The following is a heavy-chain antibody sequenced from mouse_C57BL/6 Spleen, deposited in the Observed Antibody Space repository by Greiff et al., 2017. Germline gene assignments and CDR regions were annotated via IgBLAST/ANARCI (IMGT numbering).Heavy chain of an antibody. V-gene: IGHV1-50*01. CDR2: IDPSDSYT. D-gene: IGHD1-1*01. CDR3: ASSRDYYGSSPWFAY. Sequence: QVQLQQPGAELVKPGASVKLSCKASGYTFTSYWMQWVKQRPGQGLEWIGEIDPSDSYTNYNQKFKGKATLTVDTSSSTAYMQLSSLTSEDSAVYYCASSRDYYGSSPWFAYWGQGTPVTVSA. J-gene: IGHJ3*01. CDR1: GYTFTSYW.